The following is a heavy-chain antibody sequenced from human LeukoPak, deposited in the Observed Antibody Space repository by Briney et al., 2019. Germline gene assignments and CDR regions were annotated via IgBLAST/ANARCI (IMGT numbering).Heavy chain of an antibody. J-gene: IGHJ4*02. D-gene: IGHD2-2*02. V-gene: IGHV4-34*01. CDR2: INHSGST. CDR1: GGSFSGYY. CDR3: AAEVNCSSTSCYRIATFDY. Sequence: SETLSLTCAVYGGSFSGYYWGWIRQPPGKGLEWIGEINHSGSTNYNPSLKSRVTISVDTSKNQFSLKLSSVTAADTAVYYCAAEVNCSSTSCYRIATFDYWGQGTLVTVSS.